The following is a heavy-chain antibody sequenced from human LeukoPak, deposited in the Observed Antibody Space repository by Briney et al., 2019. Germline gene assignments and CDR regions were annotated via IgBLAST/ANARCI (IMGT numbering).Heavy chain of an antibody. V-gene: IGHV3-7*01. CDR3: ARDAVMEGSGSYGYYYYCYYMDV. Sequence: GGSLRLSCAASGFTFSSYWMSWVRQAPGKGLEWVANIKQDGSEKYYVDSVKGRFTISGDNAKNSLYLQMNSLRAEDTAVYYCARDAVMEGSGSYGYYYYCYYMDVWGKGTTVTISS. CDR2: IKQDGSEK. CDR1: GFTFSSYW. D-gene: IGHD3-10*01. J-gene: IGHJ6*03.